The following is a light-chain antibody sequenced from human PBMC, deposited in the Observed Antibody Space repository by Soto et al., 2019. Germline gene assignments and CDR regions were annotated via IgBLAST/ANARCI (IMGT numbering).Light chain of an antibody. J-gene: IGKJ1*01. V-gene: IGKV1-9*01. CDR2: AAS. CDR3: QQVNSYPWT. CDR1: QGISSY. Sequence: IQLTQSPSSLSASVGDRVTITCRGSQGISSYLAWYQEKPGKAPNLLINAASTLQSRVPSRFSGSGSGTDFTLTISSLQPEDFATYYCQQVNSYPWTFGQGTKVEIK.